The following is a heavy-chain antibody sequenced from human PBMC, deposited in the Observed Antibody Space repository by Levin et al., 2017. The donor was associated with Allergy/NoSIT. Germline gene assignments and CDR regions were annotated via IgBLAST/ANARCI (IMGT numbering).Heavy chain of an antibody. D-gene: IGHD1-1*01. Sequence: GGSLRLSCAASGFTVSSIHMSWVRQAPGKGLEWVSFIYSGGNTYYADSVKGRFTISRDNSKNIVYLQMSSLRAEDTAVYYCATWRVGANWYFDLWGRGTLVTVSS. CDR3: ATWRVGANWYFDL. CDR1: GFTVSSIH. V-gene: IGHV3-53*01. CDR2: IYSGGNT. J-gene: IGHJ2*01.